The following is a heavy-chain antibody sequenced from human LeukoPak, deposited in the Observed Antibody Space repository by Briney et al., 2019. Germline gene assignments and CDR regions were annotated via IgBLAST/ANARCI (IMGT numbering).Heavy chain of an antibody. Sequence: ASVKVSCKASGYTFTNYYMHWVRQAPGQGLEWMGIINPSGGSTSYAQKFQGRVSMTRDMSTSTVYMELSSLRSGDTAVYYCARVESWEHSGSSQDVFDIWGQGTMVIVSS. CDR1: GYTFTNYY. D-gene: IGHD1-26*01. CDR2: INPSGGST. V-gene: IGHV1-46*01. J-gene: IGHJ3*02. CDR3: ARVESWEHSGSSQDVFDI.